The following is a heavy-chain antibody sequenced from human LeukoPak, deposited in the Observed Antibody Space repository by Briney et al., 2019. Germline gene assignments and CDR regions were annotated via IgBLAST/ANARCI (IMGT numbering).Heavy chain of an antibody. Sequence: GGSLRLSCAASGFTFSSYSMDWVRQAPGKGLEWVSSISSSSSYIYYADSVKGRFTISRDNAKNSLYLQMNSLRAEDTAVYYCARAPAYYDFWSIDYWGQGTLVTVSS. V-gene: IGHV3-21*01. CDR2: ISSSSSYI. CDR3: ARAPAYYDFWSIDY. D-gene: IGHD3-3*01. CDR1: GFTFSSYS. J-gene: IGHJ4*02.